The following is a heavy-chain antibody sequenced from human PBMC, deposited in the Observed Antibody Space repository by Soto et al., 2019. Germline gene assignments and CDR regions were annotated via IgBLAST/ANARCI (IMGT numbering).Heavy chain of an antibody. Sequence: QITLKESGPTLVKPTQTLTLTCAFSGFSFRTSGAGVGWIRQPPGKALEWLALIYWNDDKRYSPSLKSRLTITRDTSKNQVVLTMTHMDPVDTGTYSCVSGSFPNWFDPWGQGILVTVSS. D-gene: IGHD3-10*01. CDR1: GFSFRTSGAG. CDR2: IYWNDDK. CDR3: VSGSFPNWFDP. V-gene: IGHV2-5*04. J-gene: IGHJ5*02.